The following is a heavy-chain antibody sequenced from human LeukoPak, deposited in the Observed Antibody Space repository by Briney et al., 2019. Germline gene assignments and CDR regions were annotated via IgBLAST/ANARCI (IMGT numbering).Heavy chain of an antibody. CDR2: IIPILGIA. D-gene: IGHD4-17*01. CDR1: GGTFSSYA. CDR3: AREGDGDYSGDY. Sequence: SVKVSCKASGGTFSSYAISWVRQAPGQGLEWMGRIIPILGIANYAQKFQGRVTITADKSTSTAYMELSSLRSEDTAVYYCAREGDGDYSGDYWGQGTLVTVSS. V-gene: IGHV1-69*04. J-gene: IGHJ4*02.